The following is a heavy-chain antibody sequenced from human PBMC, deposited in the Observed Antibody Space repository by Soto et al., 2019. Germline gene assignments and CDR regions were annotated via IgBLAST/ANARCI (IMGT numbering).Heavy chain of an antibody. Sequence: SETLSLTCSVSDGSISSGVYYWSWIRQHPGKGLEWIGYIYYSGNTYYNPSLKSRLTISVDTSKNQFSLKLSSVTAADTAVYYCARIDPGYYDSSGYYFDYWGQGTLVTVSS. CDR3: ARIDPGYYDSSGYYFDY. V-gene: IGHV4-31*03. J-gene: IGHJ4*02. CDR1: DGSISSGVYY. CDR2: IYYSGNT. D-gene: IGHD3-22*01.